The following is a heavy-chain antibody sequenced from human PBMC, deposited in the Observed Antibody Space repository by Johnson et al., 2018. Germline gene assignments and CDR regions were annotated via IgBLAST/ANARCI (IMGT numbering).Heavy chain of an antibody. V-gene: IGHV3-49*03. CDR3: TRDLRDDVVWGIYRSNDACDF. CDR1: GFTFGDYA. J-gene: IGHJ3*01. CDR2: IRSKAYGGTT. D-gene: IGHD3-16*02. Sequence: VQLVESGGGLVQPGRSLRLSCTASGFTFGDYAMSWFRQAPGKGLEWVGFIRSKAYGGTTEYAASVKGRFTISRDDSKSIAYLQMNSLKTEDTAVYYCTRDLRDDVVWGIYRSNDACDFWGQGTMVTVSS.